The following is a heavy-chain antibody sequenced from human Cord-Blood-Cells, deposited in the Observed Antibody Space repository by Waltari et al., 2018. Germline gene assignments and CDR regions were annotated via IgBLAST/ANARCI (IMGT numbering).Heavy chain of an antibody. Sequence: QVQLQQWGAGPLKPSATLSPTCAVYGGSFRAYYWSWIRQPPGKGLEWIGEINHSGSTNYNPSLKSRVTISVDTSKNQFSLKLSSVTAADTAVYYCATMVQGVIPFDYWGQGTLVTVSS. CDR2: INHSGST. D-gene: IGHD3-10*01. J-gene: IGHJ4*02. CDR1: GGSFRAYY. CDR3: ATMVQGVIPFDY. V-gene: IGHV4-34*01.